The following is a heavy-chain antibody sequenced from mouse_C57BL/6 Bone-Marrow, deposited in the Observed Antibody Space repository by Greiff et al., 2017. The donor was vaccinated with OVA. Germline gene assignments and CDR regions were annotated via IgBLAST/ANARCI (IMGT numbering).Heavy chain of an antibody. CDR1: GYTFTSYW. Sequence: QVQLQQSGAELAKPGDSVKLSCKASGYTFTSYWMHWVKQRPGQGLEWIGYINPSSGYTKYNQKFKDKATLTADKYSSTAYMQLSSLTYEDSAVYYCARWYYAMDYWGQGTSVTVSS. V-gene: IGHV1-7*01. CDR2: INPSSGYT. J-gene: IGHJ4*01. CDR3: ARWYYAMDY.